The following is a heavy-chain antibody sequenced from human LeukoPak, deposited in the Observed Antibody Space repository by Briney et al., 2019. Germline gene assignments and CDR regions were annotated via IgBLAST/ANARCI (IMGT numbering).Heavy chain of an antibody. CDR2: ISSSSSYI. V-gene: IGHV3-21*01. CDR1: GFTVSSNY. J-gene: IGHJ4*02. CDR3: VRGGVDY. Sequence: AGGSLRLSCAASGFTVSSNYMSWVRQAPGKGLEWVSSISSSSSYIYYADSVKGRFTISRDNAKNSLYLQMNSLRAEDTAVYYCVRGGVDYWGQGTLVTVSS. D-gene: IGHD3-16*01.